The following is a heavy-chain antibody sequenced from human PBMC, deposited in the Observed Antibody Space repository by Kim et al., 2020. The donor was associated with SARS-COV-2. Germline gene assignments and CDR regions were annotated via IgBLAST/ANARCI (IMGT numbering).Heavy chain of an antibody. J-gene: IGHJ4*02. CDR2: IYYSGST. CDR1: GGSISSSSYY. Sequence: SETLSLTCTVSGGSISSSSYYWGWIRQPPGKGLEWIGSIYYSGSTYYNPSLKSRVTISVDTSKNHFSLRLSSVTAAHTAVYYCARHDPQWLRFEGYFDYWGQGTLVTVSS. CDR3: ARHDPQWLRFEGYFDY. D-gene: IGHD5-12*01. V-gene: IGHV4-39*01.